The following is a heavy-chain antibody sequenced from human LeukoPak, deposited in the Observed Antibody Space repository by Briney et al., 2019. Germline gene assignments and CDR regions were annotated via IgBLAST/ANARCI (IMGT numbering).Heavy chain of an antibody. CDR3: ARSYGSGSYFYS. CDR1: GGSIRSSY. D-gene: IGHD3-10*01. V-gene: IGHV4-59*01. CDR2: ISDSGST. J-gene: IGHJ4*02. Sequence: KASQTLSPTCTVSGGSIRSSYWSWIRQPPGKGVESIGYISDSGSTKYKPSLKSGVPISVNTSRNRFFRKLTSVNAAERAVYYCARSYGSGSYFYSWGQGTLVTVSS.